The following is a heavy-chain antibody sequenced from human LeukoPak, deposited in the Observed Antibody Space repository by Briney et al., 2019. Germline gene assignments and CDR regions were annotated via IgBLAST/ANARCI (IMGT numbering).Heavy chain of an antibody. Sequence: ETSETLSLTCTVSGGSISSYYWSWIRQPPGKGLEWIGFIYYSGSTNYSPSLKSRVTISVDTSKNQFSLKPTSVTAADTAVYYCARHGNGAFDIWGQGTMVTVSS. CDR2: IYYSGST. J-gene: IGHJ3*02. D-gene: IGHD1-1*01. CDR3: ARHGNGAFDI. V-gene: IGHV4-59*08. CDR1: GGSISSYY.